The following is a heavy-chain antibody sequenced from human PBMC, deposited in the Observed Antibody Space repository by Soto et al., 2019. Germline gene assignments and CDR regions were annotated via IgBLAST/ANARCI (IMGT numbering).Heavy chain of an antibody. J-gene: IGHJ4*02. D-gene: IGHD6-6*01. V-gene: IGHV3-15*01. CDR1: GFTFSNAW. CDR3: ATAYEYSGSDFDY. Sequence: EVQLVESGGGLVQPGGSLRLSCAASGFTFSNAWMSWVRQAPGKGLEWVGRIKSKTDGGTKDYAAPVKGRFTISRDDSKNTLYLQMNSLKTEDTAVYYCATAYEYSGSDFDYCGRGTLVTV. CDR2: IKSKTDGGTK.